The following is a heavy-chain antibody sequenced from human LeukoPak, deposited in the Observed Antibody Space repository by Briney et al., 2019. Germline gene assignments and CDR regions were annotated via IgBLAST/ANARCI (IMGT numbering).Heavy chain of an antibody. CDR1: GFTFSSYG. D-gene: IGHD4-17*01. CDR3: AKKEGYGYGDYPFDY. J-gene: IGHJ4*02. V-gene: IGHV3-30*18. CDR2: ISYDGSNK. Sequence: LLGGSLRLSCAASGFTFSSYGMHWVRQAPGKGLEWVAIISYDGSNKYYADSVKGRFTISRDNSKNTLYLQMNSLRAEDTAVYYCAKKEGYGYGDYPFDYWGQGTLVTVSS.